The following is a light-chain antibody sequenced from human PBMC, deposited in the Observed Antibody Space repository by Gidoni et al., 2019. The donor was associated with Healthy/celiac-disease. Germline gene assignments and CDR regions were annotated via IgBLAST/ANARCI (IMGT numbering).Light chain of an antibody. V-gene: IGKV3-11*01. J-gene: IGKJ4*01. CDR3: QQRSNWPRALT. CDR2: DAS. CDR1: QSASSY. Sequence: VLTQSLATLSLSPGDRATPSCRARQSASSYLACYQQKPGQAPRLLTYDASNRATGSPARFSGSGSGTDFTLTISSLKPEDFAVYYCQQRSNWPRALTFGGGTKVEIK.